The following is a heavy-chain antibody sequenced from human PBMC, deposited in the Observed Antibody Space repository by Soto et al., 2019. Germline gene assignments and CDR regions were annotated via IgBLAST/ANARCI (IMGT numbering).Heavy chain of an antibody. Sequence: EVKVVESGGGLVQPGGSLRLSCAASGFTFSDNWMHWVRQPPGKGPEWVSRISGDASSTSYADSVKGRFTISRDSAKNTVYLQMDSLRVEDTAVYYCTRGGTRTTYWGLFDSWGQGTLVTVSS. CDR3: TRGGTRTTYWGLFDS. J-gene: IGHJ4*02. V-gene: IGHV3-74*01. CDR2: ISGDASST. CDR1: GFTFSDNW. D-gene: IGHD7-27*01.